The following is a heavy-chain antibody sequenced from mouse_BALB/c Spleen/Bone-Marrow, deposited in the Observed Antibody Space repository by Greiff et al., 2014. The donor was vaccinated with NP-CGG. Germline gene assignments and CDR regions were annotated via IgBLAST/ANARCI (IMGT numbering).Heavy chain of an antibody. D-gene: IGHD1-1*01. Sequence: VQLQQSGADLVRPGASVKLSCKASGYTFTSYWINWVKQRPGQGLEWIGNIYPSDSYTNYNQKFRDKATLTVDTSSSTAYMQPSSPTSEDSAVYYCTRQDYYGNSYWYFDVWGAGTTVTVSS. CDR1: GYTFTSYW. CDR3: TRQDYYGNSYWYFDV. V-gene: IGHV1-59*01. J-gene: IGHJ1*01. CDR2: IYPSDSYT.